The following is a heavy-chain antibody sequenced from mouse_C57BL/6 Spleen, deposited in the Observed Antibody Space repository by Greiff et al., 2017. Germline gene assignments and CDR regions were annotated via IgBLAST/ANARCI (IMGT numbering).Heavy chain of an antibody. CDR2: IDPSDSYT. D-gene: IGHD2-2*01. J-gene: IGHJ3*01. CDR3: ARRRSTMVTTGFAY. CDR1: GYTFTSYW. Sequence: QVQLQQPGAELVMPGASVKLSCKASGYTFTSYWMHWVKQRPGQGLEWIGEIDPSDSYTNYNQKFKGKSTLTVDKSSSTAYMQLSSLTSEDSAIYYCARRRSTMVTTGFAYWGQGTLVTVSA. V-gene: IGHV1-69*01.